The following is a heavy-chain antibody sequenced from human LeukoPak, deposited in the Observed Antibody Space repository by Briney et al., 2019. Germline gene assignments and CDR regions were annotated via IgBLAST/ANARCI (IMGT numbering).Heavy chain of an antibody. CDR2: ISGSGGST. CDR1: GFTLSSYA. CDR3: ARERKLRFLEWEANYGMDV. V-gene: IGHV3-23*01. D-gene: IGHD3-3*01. Sequence: PGGSLRLSCAASGFTLSSYAMSWVRQAPGKGLEWVSAISGSGGSTYYADSVKGRFTISRDNAKNSLYLQMNSLRDEDTAVYYCARERKLRFLEWEANYGMDVWGQGTTVTASS. J-gene: IGHJ6*02.